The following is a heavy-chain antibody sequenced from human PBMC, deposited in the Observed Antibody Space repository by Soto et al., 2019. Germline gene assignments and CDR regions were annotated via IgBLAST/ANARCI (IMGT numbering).Heavy chain of an antibody. J-gene: IGHJ6*02. D-gene: IGHD6-6*01. CDR3: AKVIRADSTSSNFYYYSGLDV. Sequence: QVQLVGSGGGVVQPGRSLRLSCAASGFTFRTYGMHWVRQAPGKGLEWLAVISNNGSNKYYADSVKGRFTISRDNSRDTLFLQMNSLRGEDTAIYYCAKVIRADSTSSNFYYYSGLDVWGQGTTVTVSS. V-gene: IGHV3-30*18. CDR1: GFTFRTYG. CDR2: ISNNGSNK.